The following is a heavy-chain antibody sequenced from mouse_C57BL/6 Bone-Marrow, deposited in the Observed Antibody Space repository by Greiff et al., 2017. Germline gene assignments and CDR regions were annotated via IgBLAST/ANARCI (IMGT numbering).Heavy chain of an antibody. D-gene: IGHD4-1*01. J-gene: IGHJ2*01. CDR3: TRDWEHFDY. V-gene: IGHV1-52*01. CDR1: GYTFTSYW. Sequence: QVQLQQPGAELVRPGSSVKLSCKASGYTFTSYWMHWVKQRPIQGLEWIGNIYPSDSETYYNQKFKDKATLTAEKSSSTAYMQLSSLTSEDSAVYCCTRDWEHFDYWGQGTTLTVSS. CDR2: IYPSDSET.